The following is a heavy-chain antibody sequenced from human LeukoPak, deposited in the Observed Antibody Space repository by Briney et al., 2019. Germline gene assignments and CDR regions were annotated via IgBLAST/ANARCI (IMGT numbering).Heavy chain of an antibody. Sequence: SETLSLTCGVSGGSISSTNWWSWVRQPPGQGLEWIGEISLTGETNYNPSLNGRVTMSLDGSRTQLSLTLTSVTAADTAIYYCSRENGAFCPFGYWGQGTLVIVPP. CDR1: GGSISSTNW. CDR3: SRENGAFCPFGY. V-gene: IGHV4-4*02. D-gene: IGHD2-8*01. CDR2: ISLTGET. J-gene: IGHJ4*02.